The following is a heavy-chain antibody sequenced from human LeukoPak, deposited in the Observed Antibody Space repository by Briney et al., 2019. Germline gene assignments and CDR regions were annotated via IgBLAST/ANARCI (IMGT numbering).Heavy chain of an antibody. V-gene: IGHV4-39*07. Sequence: SETLSLTCTVSGGSISSSTYYWGWIRQPPGKGLEWIGSIYYSGNTYYNPSLKSRVIISVDTSKNQFSLKLSSVTAADTAVYYCARSYSFGSANVWGQGTLVTVSS. D-gene: IGHD5-18*01. J-gene: IGHJ3*01. CDR2: IYYSGNT. CDR1: GGSISSSTYY. CDR3: ARSYSFGSANV.